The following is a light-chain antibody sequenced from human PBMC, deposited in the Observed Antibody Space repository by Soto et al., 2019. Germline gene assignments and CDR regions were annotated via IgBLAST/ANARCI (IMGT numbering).Light chain of an antibody. CDR1: SSDVGSYNL. J-gene: IGLJ1*01. CDR2: EGN. CDR3: CSYAGSSSSRV. V-gene: IGLV2-23*01. Sequence: QSALTQPASVSGSLGQSITISCTGTSSDVGSYNLVSWYQQHPGKAPKLIIYEGNARPSGVSDRFSGSKSGNTASLTISWLQAEDEADYYCCSYAGSSSSRVFGTGTKVTVL.